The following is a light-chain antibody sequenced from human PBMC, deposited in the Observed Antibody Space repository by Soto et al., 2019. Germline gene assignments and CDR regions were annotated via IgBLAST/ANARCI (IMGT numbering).Light chain of an antibody. CDR3: QQYNNWPMYT. J-gene: IGKJ2*01. V-gene: IGKV3-15*01. CDR2: GAS. Sequence: EIMMTQSPATLSVSPGERATLSYRASQSVSSNLAWYQQKPGQAPRLLIYGASTRATGIPARFSGSGSGTEFTLTISSLQSEDFAVYYCQQYNNWPMYTFGQGTKLEIK. CDR1: QSVSSN.